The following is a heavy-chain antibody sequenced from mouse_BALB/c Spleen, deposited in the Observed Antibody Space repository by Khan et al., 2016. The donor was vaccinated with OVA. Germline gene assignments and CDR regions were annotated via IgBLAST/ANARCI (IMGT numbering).Heavy chain of an antibody. Sequence: EVKLEESGPGLVKPSQSLSLTCTVTGFSITSDYAWNWIRQFPGNKLEWMGYISYSGNTKYNQSLKSRISITRDTSENQFFLQLNSVAIEDTATYYCARIYGGDFDYWGQGTTLTVSS. J-gene: IGHJ2*01. D-gene: IGHD1-1*02. CDR3: ARIYGGDFDY. CDR2: ISYSGNT. CDR1: GFSITSDYA. V-gene: IGHV3-2*02.